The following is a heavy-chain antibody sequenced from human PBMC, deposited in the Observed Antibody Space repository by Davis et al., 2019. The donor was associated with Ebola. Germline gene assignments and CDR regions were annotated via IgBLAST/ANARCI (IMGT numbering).Heavy chain of an antibody. J-gene: IGHJ4*02. CDR2: IYPGDSDT. D-gene: IGHD6-19*01. CDR3: ARHRYSSGIYSYYFDY. CDR1: GYSFTSYW. V-gene: IGHV5-51*01. Sequence: PGGSLRLSCKGSGYSFTSYWIGWVRQMPGKGLEWMGIIYPGDSDTRYSPSFQGQVTISADKSISTAYLQWSSLKASDTAMYYCARHRYSSGIYSYYFDYWGQGTLVTVSS.